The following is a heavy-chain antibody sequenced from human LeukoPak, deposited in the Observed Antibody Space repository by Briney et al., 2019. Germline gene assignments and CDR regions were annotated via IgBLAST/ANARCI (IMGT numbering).Heavy chain of an antibody. CDR2: ISAYNGNT. CDR3: ATDPERGVDY. D-gene: IGHD3-10*01. Sequence: ASVKVSCKASGYTFTSYGISWVRQAPGQGLEWMGWISAYNGNTNYAQKLQGRVTMTEDTSTDTAYMELSSLRSEDTAVYYCATDPERGVDYWGQGTLVTVSS. V-gene: IGHV1-18*01. J-gene: IGHJ4*02. CDR1: GYTFTSYG.